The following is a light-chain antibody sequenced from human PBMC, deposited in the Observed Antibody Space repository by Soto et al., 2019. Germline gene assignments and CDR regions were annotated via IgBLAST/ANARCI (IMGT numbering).Light chain of an antibody. Sequence: ENVLTQSPATLSLSPGEGATLSCRASESVGSDLAWYQQKPGQPPRLLIYDVSGRATGVPARFSGSGSGTDFTLTISSLEPEDFAVYYCQQYGSSPRTFGQGTKVEFK. J-gene: IGKJ1*01. CDR2: DVS. V-gene: IGKV3-11*01. CDR3: QQYGSSPRT. CDR1: ESVGSD.